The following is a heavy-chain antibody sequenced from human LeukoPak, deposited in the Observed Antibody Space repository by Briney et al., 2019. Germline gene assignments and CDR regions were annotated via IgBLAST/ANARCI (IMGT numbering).Heavy chain of an antibody. CDR3: ARDLHNTYYDFWSGPDY. CDR2: ISSNGGST. J-gene: IGHJ4*02. CDR1: GFTFSSYA. V-gene: IGHV3-64*01. D-gene: IGHD3-3*01. Sequence: QSGGSLRLSCAASGFTFSSYAMHWVRQAPGKGLEYVSAISSNGGSTYYANSVKGRFTISRDNSKNTLYLQMGSLRAEDMAVYYCARDLHNTYYDFWSGPDYWGQGTLVTVSS.